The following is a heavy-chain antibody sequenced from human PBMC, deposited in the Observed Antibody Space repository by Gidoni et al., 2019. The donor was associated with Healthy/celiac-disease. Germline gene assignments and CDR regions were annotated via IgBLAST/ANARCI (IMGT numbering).Heavy chain of an antibody. V-gene: IGHV4-59*01. D-gene: IGHD3-3*01. CDR1: GGSISRYY. CDR2: IYYSGST. J-gene: IGHJ4*02. CDR3: ARGLLGDYDFWSGYSFDY. Sequence: QVQLQESGAGLVKPSETLPLTCTVSGGSISRYYWSWIRQPPGKGLEWIGYIYYSGSTNYNPSLKSRVTISVDTSKNQFSLKLSSVTAADTAVYYCARGLLGDYDFWSGYSFDYWGQGTLVTVSS.